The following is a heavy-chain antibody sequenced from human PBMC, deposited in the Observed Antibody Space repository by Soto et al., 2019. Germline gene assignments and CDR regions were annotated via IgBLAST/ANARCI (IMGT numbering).Heavy chain of an antibody. V-gene: IGHV4-34*01. J-gene: IGHJ6*02. Sequence: TSETLSLTCAVYGGSFSGYYWSWIRRPPGKGLEWIGEINHSGSTNYNPSLKGRVTISVDTSKNQFSLKLSSVTAADTAVYYCARSRVRVRGMDVWGQGTTVTVSS. CDR2: INHSGST. D-gene: IGHD3-3*01. CDR1: GGSFSGYY. CDR3: ARSRVRVRGMDV.